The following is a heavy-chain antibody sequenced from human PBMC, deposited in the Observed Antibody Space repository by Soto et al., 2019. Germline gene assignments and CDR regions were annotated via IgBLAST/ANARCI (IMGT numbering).Heavy chain of an antibody. J-gene: IGHJ4*02. Sequence: EVQLVESGGGLVQPGRSLRLSCTVSGFKAHQYAMHWVRQAPGKGLEWVSGIYRDGGGTGYADSVKGRFTVSRDNVKYSLSLQMNSLRSDDTALDYCIKDETPGGADYWGQGILVTVSS. CDR1: GFKAHQYA. D-gene: IGHD3-10*01. V-gene: IGHV3-9*02. CDR3: IKDETPGGADY. CDR2: IYRDGGGT.